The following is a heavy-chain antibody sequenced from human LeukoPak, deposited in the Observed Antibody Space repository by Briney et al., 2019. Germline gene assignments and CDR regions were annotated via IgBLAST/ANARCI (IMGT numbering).Heavy chain of an antibody. D-gene: IGHD4/OR15-4a*01. V-gene: IGHV1-18*01. CDR3: ARVYGDYYYYGMDF. CDR1: GYTFTSYG. Sequence: ASLKVSCKASGYTFTSYGISWVRQAPGQGLEWMGCISAYNGNTHYAQKLQGRVTMTTDTSTSTAYMELRSLRSDDTAVYYCARVYGDYYYYGMDFWGQGTTVTVSS. CDR2: ISAYNGNT. J-gene: IGHJ6*02.